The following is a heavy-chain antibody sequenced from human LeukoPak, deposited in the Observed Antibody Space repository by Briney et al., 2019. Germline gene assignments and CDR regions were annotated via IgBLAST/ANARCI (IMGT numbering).Heavy chain of an antibody. J-gene: IGHJ4*02. V-gene: IGHV1-8*01. CDR3: ARVDHYNSSGYLY. CDR1: GYIFTSFD. Sequence: SSGKVSCKTSGYIFTSFDISWVRQAAGQGLEWMGWMNPNSGKTGYSQRFQGRVTMTRSTSISTAYIELSGLRSDDTAIYYCARVDHYNSSGYLYWGQGTLVTVSS. CDR2: MNPNSGKT. D-gene: IGHD3-22*01.